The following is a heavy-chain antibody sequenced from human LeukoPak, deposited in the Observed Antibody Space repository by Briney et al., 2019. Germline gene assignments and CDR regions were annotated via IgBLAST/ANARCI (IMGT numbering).Heavy chain of an antibody. Sequence: GGSLRLSCAASGFTFSSYWMHWVRQAPGKGLVWVSRINSDGSSTSYADSVKGRFTISRDNAKNTLYLQMNSLGAEDTAVYYCARGSVAGTGYFDYWGQGTLVTVSS. D-gene: IGHD6-19*01. J-gene: IGHJ4*02. CDR1: GFTFSSYW. V-gene: IGHV3-74*01. CDR2: INSDGSST. CDR3: ARGSVAGTGYFDY.